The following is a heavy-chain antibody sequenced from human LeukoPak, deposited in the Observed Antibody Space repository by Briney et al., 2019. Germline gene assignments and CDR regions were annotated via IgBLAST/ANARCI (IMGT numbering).Heavy chain of an antibody. CDR2: IRYDGSNK. D-gene: IGHD6-13*01. J-gene: IGHJ4*02. CDR3: ARGGIAAEELVDY. CDR1: GFTFSSYG. V-gene: IGHV3-30*02. Sequence: GGSLRLSCAASGFTFSSYGMHWVRQAPGKGLEWVAFIRYDGSNKYYADSVKGRFTISRDNSKNTLYLQMNSLRAEDTAVYYCARGGIAAEELVDYWGQGTLVTVSS.